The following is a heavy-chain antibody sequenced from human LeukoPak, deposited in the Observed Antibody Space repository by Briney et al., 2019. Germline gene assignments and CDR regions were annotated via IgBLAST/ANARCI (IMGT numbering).Heavy chain of an antibody. D-gene: IGHD3-3*01. Sequence: GGSLRLSCAASGFTFSSYSMNWVRQAPGKGLEWVSSISSSSYIYYADSVKGRFTISRDNAKNTLYLQMNSLRAEDTAVYYCASGFTYYDFWSGYYPRSYFDYWGQGTLVTVSS. CDR3: ASGFTYYDFWSGYYPRSYFDY. J-gene: IGHJ4*02. V-gene: IGHV3-21*01. CDR1: GFTFSSYS. CDR2: ISSSSYI.